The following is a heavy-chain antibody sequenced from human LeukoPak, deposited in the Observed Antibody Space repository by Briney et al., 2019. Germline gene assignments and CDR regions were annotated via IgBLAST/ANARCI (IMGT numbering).Heavy chain of an antibody. D-gene: IGHD3-22*01. Sequence: ASVKVSCKASGYTFTGYYMHWVRQAPGQGLEWMGWINPNSGGTNYAQKFQGRVTVTRDTSISTAYMELSRLRSGDTAVYYCARVAQWFDYYYMDVWGKGTTVTVSS. J-gene: IGHJ6*03. CDR1: GYTFTGYY. CDR3: ARVAQWFDYYYMDV. V-gene: IGHV1-2*02. CDR2: INPNSGGT.